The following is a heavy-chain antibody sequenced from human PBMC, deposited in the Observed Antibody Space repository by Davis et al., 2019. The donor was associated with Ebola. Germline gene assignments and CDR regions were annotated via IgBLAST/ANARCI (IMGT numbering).Heavy chain of an antibody. Sequence: GESLKISCAASGFTFSSYSMNWVRQAPGKGLEWVSSISSSSSSIYYADSVKGRFTISRDNAKTSLYLQMNSLRAEDTAVYYCARDRELGGFCSGGTCFTLESYYYHYGMDVWGKGTTVTVSS. CDR3: ARDRELGGFCSGGTCFTLESYYYHYGMDV. CDR1: GFTFSSYS. J-gene: IGHJ6*04. D-gene: IGHD2-15*01. V-gene: IGHV3-21*01. CDR2: ISSSSSSI.